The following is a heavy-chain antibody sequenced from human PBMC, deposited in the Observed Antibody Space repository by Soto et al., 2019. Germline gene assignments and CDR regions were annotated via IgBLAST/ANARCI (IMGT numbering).Heavy chain of an antibody. CDR2: IKQDGGQT. Sequence: PGGSLRLSCAASGFTFSSYWMSWVRQAPGKGLEWLANIKQDGGQTYYMDSVKGRFTVSRDNAKNSVYLQMNSLRAEDTAVYYCARIGYSSSSNDFWGRGTLVTVSS. V-gene: IGHV3-7*05. CDR1: GFTFSSYW. D-gene: IGHD6-6*01. J-gene: IGHJ4*02. CDR3: ARIGYSSSSNDF.